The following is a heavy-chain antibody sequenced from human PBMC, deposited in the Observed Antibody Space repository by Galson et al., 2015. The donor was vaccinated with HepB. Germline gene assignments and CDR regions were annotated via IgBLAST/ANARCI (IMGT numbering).Heavy chain of an antibody. Sequence: SVKVSCKASGGTFSSYTISWVRQAPGQGLEWMGRIIPILGIANYAQKFQGRVTITADKSTSTAYMELSSLRSEDTAVYYCASVGGVVAVAGSEWYYGMDVWGQGTTVTVSS. CDR2: IIPILGIA. J-gene: IGHJ6*02. CDR1: GGTFSSYT. CDR3: ASVGGVVAVAGSEWYYGMDV. V-gene: IGHV1-69*02. D-gene: IGHD6-19*01.